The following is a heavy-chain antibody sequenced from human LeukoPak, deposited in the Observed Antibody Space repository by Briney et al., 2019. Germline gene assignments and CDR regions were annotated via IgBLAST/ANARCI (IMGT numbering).Heavy chain of an antibody. CDR2: IYYSGST. Sequence: SETLSLTCTVSGGSISSYYWSWIRQPPGKGLEWIGYIYYSGSTNYNPSLKSRVTISVDTSKNQFSLKLSSVTAADTAVYYCARRAVAGAYWYFDLRGRGTLVTVSS. CDR1: GGSISSYY. D-gene: IGHD6-19*01. J-gene: IGHJ2*01. CDR3: ARRAVAGAYWYFDL. V-gene: IGHV4-59*01.